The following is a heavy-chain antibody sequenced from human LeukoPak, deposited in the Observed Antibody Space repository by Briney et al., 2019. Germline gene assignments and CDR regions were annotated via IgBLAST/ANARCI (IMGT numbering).Heavy chain of an antibody. J-gene: IGHJ4*02. CDR3: ARSPAFYDGAVVKYYFDY. Sequence: GGSLRLSCAVSGFPVYTNSMSWVRQVPGKGLEWVSVIYTGGTTHYADTVRGRFTISRDNSKNTVHLEMNSLRAEDAAVYFCARSPAFYDGAVVKYYFDYWGQGTLVTVSS. D-gene: IGHD6-19*01. V-gene: IGHV3-53*01. CDR1: GFPVYTNS. CDR2: IYTGGTT.